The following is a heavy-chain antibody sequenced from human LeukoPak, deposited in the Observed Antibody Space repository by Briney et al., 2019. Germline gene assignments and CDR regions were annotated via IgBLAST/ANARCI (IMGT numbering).Heavy chain of an antibody. CDR3: AREFSSGWTHFDY. CDR1: GFTFSNYW. CDR2: ISSDGSST. Sequence: GESLKISCAAAGFTFSNYWMHWVRQAPGKGLVWVSRISSDGSSTTYADSVKGRFTISRENAKNTLFLQVNSLRADDTAVYYCAREFSSGWTHFDYWGQGTLVTVSS. D-gene: IGHD6-19*01. J-gene: IGHJ4*02. V-gene: IGHV3-74*01.